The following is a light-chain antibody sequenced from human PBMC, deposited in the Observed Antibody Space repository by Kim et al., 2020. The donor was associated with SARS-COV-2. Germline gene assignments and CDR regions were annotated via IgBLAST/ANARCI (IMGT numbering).Light chain of an antibody. Sequence: DIQMTPSPSSLSASVGDRVTITCRASQSISSYLNWYQQKPGKAPKLLIYAASNLQSGVPSRFSGSGSGTDFTLTISSLQPEDFATYYCQQSYSTPPWTFGQGTKVDIK. CDR1: QSISSY. V-gene: IGKV1-39*01. J-gene: IGKJ1*01. CDR3: QQSYSTPPWT. CDR2: AAS.